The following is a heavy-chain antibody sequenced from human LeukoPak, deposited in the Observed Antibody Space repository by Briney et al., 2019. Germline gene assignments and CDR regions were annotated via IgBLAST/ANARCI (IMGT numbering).Heavy chain of an antibody. J-gene: IGHJ4*02. Sequence: PSETLSLTCTVSGGSISSSSYYWGWIRQPPGKGLEWIGSIYYSGSTYYNPSLKSRVTISVDTSKNQFSLKLSSVTAADTAVYYCARVDSSGPFDYWGQGTLVTVSS. CDR2: IYYSGST. CDR1: GGSISSSSYY. CDR3: ARVDSSGPFDY. D-gene: IGHD3-22*01. V-gene: IGHV4-39*07.